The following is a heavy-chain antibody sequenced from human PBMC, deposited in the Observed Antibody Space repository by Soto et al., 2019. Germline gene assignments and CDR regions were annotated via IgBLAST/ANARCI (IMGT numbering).Heavy chain of an antibody. Sequence: TSETLSLTCIVSGESISSSSYYWGWIRQPPGKGLEWIGSIYYSGRTYYNPSFKSRVTMSIDTSKNQFSLKLSSVTATDTAVYYCARQRTTVVTQAYFDHWGQGALVTVSS. CDR2: IYYSGRT. V-gene: IGHV4-39*01. CDR1: GESISSSSYY. J-gene: IGHJ4*02. CDR3: ARQRTTVVTQAYFDH. D-gene: IGHD2-21*02.